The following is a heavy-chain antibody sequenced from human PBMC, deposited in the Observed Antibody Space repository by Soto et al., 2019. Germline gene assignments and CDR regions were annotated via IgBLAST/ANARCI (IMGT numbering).Heavy chain of an antibody. CDR3: GIWFGELDYYYSGMDV. Sequence: GASVKVSCKASGGTFSSYAISWVRQAPGQGLEWMGGIIPIFGTANYAQKFQGRVTITADESTSTAYMELSSLRSEDTAVYYCGIWFGELDYYYSGMDVWGQGTTVTVS. D-gene: IGHD3-10*01. V-gene: IGHV1-69*13. CDR2: IIPIFGTA. CDR1: GGTFSSYA. J-gene: IGHJ6*02.